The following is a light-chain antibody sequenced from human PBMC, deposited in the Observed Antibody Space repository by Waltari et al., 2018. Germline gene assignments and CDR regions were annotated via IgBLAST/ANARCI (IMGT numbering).Light chain of an antibody. CDR1: QGITRW. J-gene: IGKJ4*01. Sequence: DIQVTQSPSSLSASVGDRVTLTCRASQGITRWLAWYQQNPEEAPKSLIYATSSLQSGVPSRFSGSGSGTDFTLTINNLQPEDFATYYCQQYNSFPLTFGGGTKVEIK. CDR2: ATS. V-gene: IGKV1D-16*01. CDR3: QQYNSFPLT.